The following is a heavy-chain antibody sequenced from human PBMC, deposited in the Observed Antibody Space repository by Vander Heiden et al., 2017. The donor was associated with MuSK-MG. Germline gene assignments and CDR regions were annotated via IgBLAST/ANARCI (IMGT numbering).Heavy chain of an antibody. D-gene: IGHD6-6*01. Sequence: YGMHWVRQAPGKGLEWVAVIWFDGSEIYYRDSVKGRFTISRDNSKDTLYLQMNNLRAEDTAVYYCARAKGQLAEMATVWTFGPWGQGTLVTVSS. CDR3: ARAKGQLAEMATVWTFGP. CDR2: IWFDGSEI. CDR1: YG. V-gene: IGHV3-33*01. J-gene: IGHJ5*02.